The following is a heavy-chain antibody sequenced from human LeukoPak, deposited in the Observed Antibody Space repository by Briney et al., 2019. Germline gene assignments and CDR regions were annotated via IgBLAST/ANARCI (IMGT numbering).Heavy chain of an antibody. D-gene: IGHD3-10*01. Sequence: SETLSLTCTVSGGSINTYSWSWIRQPPGKGLEWIGYIYHSGSTYYNPSLKSRVTISVDRSKNQFSLKLSSVTAADTAVYYCARGIGTLWGQGTLVTVSS. V-gene: IGHV4-30-2*01. CDR1: GGSINTYS. J-gene: IGHJ4*02. CDR3: ARGIGTL. CDR2: IYHSGST.